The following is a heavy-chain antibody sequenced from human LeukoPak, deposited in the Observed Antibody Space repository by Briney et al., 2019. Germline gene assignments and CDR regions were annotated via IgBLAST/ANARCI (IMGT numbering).Heavy chain of an antibody. CDR2: IYYSGST. J-gene: IGHJ4*01. D-gene: IGHD6-19*01. CDR1: GGSISSYY. V-gene: IGHV4-59*01. Sequence: PSETLSLTCTVSGGSISSYYWSWIRQPPGKGLEWIGHIYYSGSTNYNPSLKSRVTISVDTSKNQFSLKLSSVTAADTAVYYCASSYQWLGLTNFDYWGQGTLVTVSS. CDR3: ASSYQWLGLTNFDY.